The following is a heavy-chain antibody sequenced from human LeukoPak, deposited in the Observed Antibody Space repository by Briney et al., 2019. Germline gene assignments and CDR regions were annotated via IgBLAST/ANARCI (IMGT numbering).Heavy chain of an antibody. CDR1: GFIFSSYW. CDR3: ARDQLL. Sequence: GGSLRLSCAASGFIFSSYWMHWVRQTPGKGLVWVSHISTDGSIGTYADSVKGRFTLSRDNAKNTLYLQMDSLSAEDTAVYYCARDQLLGGQGTLVTVSP. V-gene: IGHV3-74*01. CDR2: ISTDGSIG. J-gene: IGHJ4*02. D-gene: IGHD1-1*01.